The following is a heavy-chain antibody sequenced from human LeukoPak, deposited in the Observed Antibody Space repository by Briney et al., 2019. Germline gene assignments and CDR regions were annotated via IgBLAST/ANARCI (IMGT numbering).Heavy chain of an antibody. CDR1: GFTFSGYA. CDR2: ISGSGGTT. Sequence: PGGSLRLSCAASGFTFSGYAMSWVRQTPGKGLEWVSSISGSGGTTYYADSVKGRFTISRDNSKNTLYLQMNNLRAEDTAVYYCAKDPAYCGGDCPAPYYFDYWGHGTLVTVSS. V-gene: IGHV3-23*01. J-gene: IGHJ4*01. CDR3: AKDPAYCGGDCPAPYYFDY. D-gene: IGHD2-21*02.